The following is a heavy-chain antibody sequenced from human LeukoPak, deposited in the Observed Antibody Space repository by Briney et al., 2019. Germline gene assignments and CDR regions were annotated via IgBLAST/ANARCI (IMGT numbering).Heavy chain of an antibody. Sequence: SETLSLTCTVSGGSISSYYWSWIRQPPGKGLEWIGYIYYSGNTNYNPSLKSRVTISVGTSKNQFSLKLSSVTAAGTAVYYCARQTGEIYGMDVWGQGTTVTVSS. D-gene: IGHD7-27*01. CDR1: GGSISSYY. CDR2: IYYSGNT. J-gene: IGHJ6*02. V-gene: IGHV4-59*08. CDR3: ARQTGEIYGMDV.